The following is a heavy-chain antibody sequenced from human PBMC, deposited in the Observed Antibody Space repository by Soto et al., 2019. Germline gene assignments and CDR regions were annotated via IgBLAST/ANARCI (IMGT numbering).Heavy chain of an antibody. Sequence: PSETLSLTCAVYGGSFSGYYWSWIRQPPGKGLEWIGEINHSGSTNYNPSLKSRVTISVDTSKNQFSLKLSSVTAADTAVYYCARGGNNYDFWSGYSTPYGMDVWGQGTTVTAP. CDR1: GGSFSGYY. V-gene: IGHV4-34*01. CDR2: INHSGST. CDR3: ARGGNNYDFWSGYSTPYGMDV. J-gene: IGHJ6*02. D-gene: IGHD3-3*01.